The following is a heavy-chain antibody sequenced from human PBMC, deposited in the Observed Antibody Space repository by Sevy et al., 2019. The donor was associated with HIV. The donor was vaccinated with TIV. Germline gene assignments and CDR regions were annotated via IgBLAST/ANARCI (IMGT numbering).Heavy chain of an antibody. Sequence: GGSLRLSCAASGFTFSDYYMSWIRQAPGKGLEWVSYISSSGSTIYYADSVKGRFTISRDNAKNSLYMQMNSLRAEDTAEYYCASVRLGELSFDSYWGQGTLVTVSS. J-gene: IGHJ4*02. D-gene: IGHD3-16*02. CDR3: ASVRLGELSFDSY. V-gene: IGHV3-11*01. CDR2: ISSSGSTI. CDR1: GFTFSDYY.